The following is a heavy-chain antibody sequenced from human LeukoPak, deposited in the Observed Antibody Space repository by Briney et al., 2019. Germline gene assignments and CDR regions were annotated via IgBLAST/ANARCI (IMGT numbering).Heavy chain of an antibody. J-gene: IGHJ4*02. CDR2: ISTSGST. CDR3: ARAPNYDFWSGYLDY. V-gene: IGHV4-4*07. D-gene: IGHD3-3*01. CDR1: GGSISSYY. Sequence: SETLSLTCTVSGGSISSYYWSWIRQPAGKGLESIGHISTSGSTNYNPSLKSRVTMSVDTSKNQFSLKLSSVTAADTAVYYCARAPNYDFWSGYLDYWGQGTLVTVSS.